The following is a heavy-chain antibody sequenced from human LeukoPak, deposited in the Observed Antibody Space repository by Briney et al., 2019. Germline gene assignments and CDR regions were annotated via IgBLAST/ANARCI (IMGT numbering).Heavy chain of an antibody. D-gene: IGHD2-21*01. CDR2: INHSGST. Sequence: GSLRLSCAASGFTFSSYSMNWVRQPPGKGLEWIGEINHSGSTNYNPSLKSRVTISVDTSKNQFSLKLSSVTAADTAVYYCARGPRFPPFDIWGQGTMVTVSS. CDR3: ARGPRFPPFDI. CDR1: GFTFSSYS. J-gene: IGHJ3*02. V-gene: IGHV4-34*01.